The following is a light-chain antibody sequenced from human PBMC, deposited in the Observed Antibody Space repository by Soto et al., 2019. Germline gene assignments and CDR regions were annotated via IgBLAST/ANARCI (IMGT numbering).Light chain of an antibody. CDR1: QGIRID. CDR3: LQDYSYPRT. V-gene: IGKV1-6*01. Sequence: AIQMTQSPSSLSASVGDRVTITCRASQGIRIDLGWYQQIPGKAPKLLIYGASNLQIGVPSRFSGSGSGTDFTLTISSLQPEDFATYYCLQDYSYPRTFGQGTKVEI. J-gene: IGKJ1*01. CDR2: GAS.